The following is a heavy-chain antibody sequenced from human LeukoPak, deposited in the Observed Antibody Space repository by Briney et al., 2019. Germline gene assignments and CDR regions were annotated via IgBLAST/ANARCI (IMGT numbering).Heavy chain of an antibody. J-gene: IGHJ5*02. CDR2: IYTSGST. Sequence: SETLSLTCTVSGGSISSYYWSWIRQPAGKGLEWIGRIYTSGSTNYNPSLKSRVTMSVDTSKNQFSLKLSSVTAADTAVYYCARDRDGSGSYGRSGWFDPWGQGTLVTVSS. V-gene: IGHV4-4*07. D-gene: IGHD3-10*01. CDR1: GGSISSYY. CDR3: ARDRDGSGSYGRSGWFDP.